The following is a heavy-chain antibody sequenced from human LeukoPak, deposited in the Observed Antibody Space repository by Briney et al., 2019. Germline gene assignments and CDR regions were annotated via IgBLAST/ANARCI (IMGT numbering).Heavy chain of an antibody. Sequence: WGSLRLSCAASGFTFSSYAMHWVRQAPGKGLEWVAVISYDGSNKYYVDSVKGRFTISRDNSKNTLYLLMNSLRAEDTAVYYCAGSLAYCGGDCRLGDYWGQGTLVTVSS. CDR3: AGSLAYCGGDCRLGDY. D-gene: IGHD2-21*02. CDR1: GFTFSSYA. J-gene: IGHJ4*02. V-gene: IGHV3-30*14. CDR2: ISYDGSNK.